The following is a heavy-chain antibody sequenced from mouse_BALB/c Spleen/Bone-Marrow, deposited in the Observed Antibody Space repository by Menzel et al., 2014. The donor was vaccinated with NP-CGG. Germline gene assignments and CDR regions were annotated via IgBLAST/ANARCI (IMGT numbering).Heavy chain of an antibody. CDR3: ASYYYGSSTFAY. V-gene: IGHV14-3*02. J-gene: IGHJ3*01. Sequence: VQLQQSGAELVNPGASVKLSCTASGFNIKDTYMHWVKQRPEQGLEWIGRIDPANGNTKYDSKFQGKATITADTSSNTAYLQLSSLTSEDTAVYYCASYYYGSSTFAYWGQGTLVTVSA. CDR2: IDPANGNT. D-gene: IGHD1-1*01. CDR1: GFNIKDTY.